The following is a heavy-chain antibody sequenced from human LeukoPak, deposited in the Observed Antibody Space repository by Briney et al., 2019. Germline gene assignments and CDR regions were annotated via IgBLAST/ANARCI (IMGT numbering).Heavy chain of an antibody. CDR2: IYYSGST. CDR1: GGSISSYY. J-gene: IGHJ1*01. CDR3: ARLSGSGYWGG. Sequence: SETLSLTCTVSGGSISSYYWSWIRQPPGKGLEWIGYIYYSGSTNYNPSLKSRVTISVDTSKNQFSLKLSSVTAADTAVYYYARLSGSGYWGGWGQGTLVTVSS. D-gene: IGHD3-22*01. V-gene: IGHV4-59*08.